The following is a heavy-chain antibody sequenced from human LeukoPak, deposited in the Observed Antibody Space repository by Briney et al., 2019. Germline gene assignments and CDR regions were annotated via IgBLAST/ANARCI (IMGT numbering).Heavy chain of an antibody. J-gene: IGHJ4*02. CDR1: GFTFSSYA. D-gene: IGHD3-10*01. V-gene: IGHV3-23*01. CDR3: AKGPRTVRFGDRHKGMFDY. CDR2: ISGSGGST. Sequence: GGSLRLSCAASGFTFSSYAMSWVRQAPGKGLEWVSAISGSGGSTYYADSVKGRFTISRDNSKNTLYLQMNSLRAEDTAVYYCAKGPRTVRFGDRHKGMFDYWGQGTLVTVSS.